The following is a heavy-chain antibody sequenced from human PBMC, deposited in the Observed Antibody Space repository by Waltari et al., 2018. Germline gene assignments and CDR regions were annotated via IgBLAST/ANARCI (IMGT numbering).Heavy chain of an antibody. J-gene: IGHJ4*01. CDR2: IKQEGSEK. CDR3: SRVVEGAPMGDY. D-gene: IGHD1-26*01. CDR1: GFTFSSYW. Sequence: EVQLVESGGGLVQPGGSLRLSCAASGFTFSSYWMSWVSQAPGKGLELVANIKQEGSEKYYVDAVKCRFTGSRDNAKNALYLQMNSLRAEDPAVYCCSRVVEGAPMGDYWGHGTLGTVSS. V-gene: IGHV3-7*01.